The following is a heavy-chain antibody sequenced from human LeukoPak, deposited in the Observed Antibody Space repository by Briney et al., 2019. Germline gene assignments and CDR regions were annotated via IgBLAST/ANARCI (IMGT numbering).Heavy chain of an antibody. CDR3: ATEKLITMVRGVITFYFDY. D-gene: IGHD3-10*01. CDR2: FDPEDGET. Sequence: ASVKVSCKVSGYTLTELSMHWVRQAPGKGLEWMGGFDPEDGETIYAQKFQGRVTMTEDTSTDTAYMELSSLRSEDTAVYYCATEKLITMVRGVITFYFDYWGQGTLVTVSS. CDR1: GYTLTELS. V-gene: IGHV1-24*01. J-gene: IGHJ4*02.